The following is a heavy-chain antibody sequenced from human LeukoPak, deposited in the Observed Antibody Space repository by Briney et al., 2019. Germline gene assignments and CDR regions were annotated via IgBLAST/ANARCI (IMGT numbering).Heavy chain of an antibody. Sequence: GGSLRPSCAASGFTFGSYAMSWCRRAPGQGLEWVSGIITIDAITYYADSVKGWFSISRDNFKITLYLQMRSLRAEDTAVYYCARNPSGVTYWSGQFNYYYMDVWGKGTTVTVSS. CDR2: IITIDAIT. CDR3: ARNPSGVTYWSGQFNYYYMDV. J-gene: IGHJ6*03. CDR1: GFTFGSYA. D-gene: IGHD2-8*02. V-gene: IGHV3-23*01.